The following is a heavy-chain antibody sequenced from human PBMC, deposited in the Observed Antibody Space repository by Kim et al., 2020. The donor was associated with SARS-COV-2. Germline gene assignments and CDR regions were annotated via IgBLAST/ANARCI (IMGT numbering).Heavy chain of an antibody. CDR3: ARDRVGKQQLVEDWFDP. CDR2: INPSGGST. Sequence: ASVKVSCKASGYTFTSYYMHWVRQAPGQGLEWMGIINPSGGSTSYAQKFQGRVTMTRDTSTSTVYMELSSLRSEDTAVYYCARDRVGKQQLVEDWFDPWGQGTLVTVSS. D-gene: IGHD6-13*01. CDR1: GYTFTSYY. V-gene: IGHV1-46*01. J-gene: IGHJ5*02.